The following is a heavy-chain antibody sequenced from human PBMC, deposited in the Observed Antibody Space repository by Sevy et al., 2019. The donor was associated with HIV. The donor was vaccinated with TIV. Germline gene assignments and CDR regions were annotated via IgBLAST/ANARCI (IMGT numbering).Heavy chain of an antibody. D-gene: IGHD4-17*01. V-gene: IGHV1-18*04. CDR2: ISAYNGNT. CDR3: ARAGHQDYGDYGRVNYYYYMDV. CDR1: GYTFTSYG. J-gene: IGHJ6*03. Sequence: ASVKVSCKASGYTFTSYGISWVRQAPGQGLEWMEWISAYNGNTNYAQKLQGRVTMTTDTSTSTAYMELRSLRSDDTAVDYCARAGHQDYGDYGRVNYYYYMDVWGKGTTVTVSS.